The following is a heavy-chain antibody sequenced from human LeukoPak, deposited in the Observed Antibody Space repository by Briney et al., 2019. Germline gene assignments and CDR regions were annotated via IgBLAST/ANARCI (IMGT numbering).Heavy chain of an antibody. D-gene: IGHD2-15*01. J-gene: IGHJ3*02. V-gene: IGHV4-61*01. Sequence: SETLSLTCTVSGYSISSGYFWGWIRQPPGKGLEWIGYIYYSGSTNYNPSLKSRVTISVDTSKNQFSLKLSSVTAADTAVYYCARGIAGDAFDIWGQGTVVTVSS. CDR1: GYSISSGYF. CDR3: ARGIAGDAFDI. CDR2: IYYSGST.